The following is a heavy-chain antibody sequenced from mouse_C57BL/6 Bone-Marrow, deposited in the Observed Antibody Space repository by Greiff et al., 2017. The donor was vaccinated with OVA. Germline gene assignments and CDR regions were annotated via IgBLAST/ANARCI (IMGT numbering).Heavy chain of an antibody. CDR3: ARQLRSFAY. Sequence: QVQLQQPGAELVKPGASVKLSCKASGYTFTSYWMQWVKQRPGQGLEWIGEIDPSDSYTNYNQQFKGKATLTVDTSSSTAYMQLSSLTSEDSAVYYCARQLRSFAYWGQGTLVTVSA. CDR1: GYTFTSYW. CDR2: IDPSDSYT. D-gene: IGHD3-2*02. J-gene: IGHJ3*01. V-gene: IGHV1-50*01.